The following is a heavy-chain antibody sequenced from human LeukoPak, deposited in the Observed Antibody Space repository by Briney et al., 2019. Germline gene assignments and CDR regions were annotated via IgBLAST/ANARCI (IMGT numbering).Heavy chain of an antibody. CDR2: ISTYNGNT. V-gene: IGHV1-18*01. Sequence: ASVKVSCKASGYTFTSYGILWVRQAPGQGLEWMGWISTYNGNTNYAQKIQGRVTMTTGTSTSTAYMELRSLRSDDTAVYYCARDLPYSSSWESIDYWGQGTLVTVSS. CDR3: ARDLPYSSSWESIDY. J-gene: IGHJ4*02. D-gene: IGHD6-13*01. CDR1: GYTFTSYG.